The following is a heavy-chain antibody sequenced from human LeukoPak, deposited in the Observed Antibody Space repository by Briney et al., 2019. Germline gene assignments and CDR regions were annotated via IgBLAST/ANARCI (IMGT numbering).Heavy chain of an antibody. D-gene: IGHD2-21*02. J-gene: IGHJ4*02. CDR1: GGSISSYY. CDR3: ARVPARRVVTTPTYFDF. CDR2: IYTSGST. V-gene: IGHV4-4*07. Sequence: SETLSLTCTVSGGSISSYYWSWIRQPAGKGLEWIGRIYTSGSTNYNPSLKSRVTMSVDTSKNQFSLKLSSVTAADTAVYYCARVPARRVVTTPTYFDFWGQGTLVTVSS.